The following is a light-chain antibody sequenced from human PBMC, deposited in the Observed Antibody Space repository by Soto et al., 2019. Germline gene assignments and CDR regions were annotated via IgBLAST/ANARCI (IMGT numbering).Light chain of an antibody. CDR2: DNN. J-gene: IGLJ1*01. V-gene: IGLV1-51*01. CDR1: SSNIGNNY. Sequence: QSVLTQPPSVYAAPGQKVTISCSGSSSNIGNNYVSWYQQLPGTAPKLLIYDNNKRPSGIPDRFSGSKSGTSATLGITGLQTGDEADYYCGTWDSSLSGVFGTGTKVTVL. CDR3: GTWDSSLSGV.